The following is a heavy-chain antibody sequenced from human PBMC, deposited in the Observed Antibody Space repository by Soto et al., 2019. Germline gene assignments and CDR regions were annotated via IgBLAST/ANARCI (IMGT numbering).Heavy chain of an antibody. CDR2: INHSGST. CDR3: ARVGYSGYDWTGNGMDV. Sequence: PSETLSLTSAVYGGSCSGYYWSWIRQPPGTGLEWIGEINHSGSTNYNPSLKSRDTISVDTSKNQFSLKLSSVTAADTAVYYCARVGYSGYDWTGNGMDVWGQGTPVTVSS. CDR1: GGSCSGYY. J-gene: IGHJ6*02. V-gene: IGHV4-34*01. D-gene: IGHD5-12*01.